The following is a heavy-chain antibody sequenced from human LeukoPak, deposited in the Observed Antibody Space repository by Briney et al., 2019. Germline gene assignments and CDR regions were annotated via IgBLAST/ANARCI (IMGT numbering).Heavy chain of an antibody. CDR1: GYTFTSYY. CDR2: IIPILGIA. J-gene: IGHJ5*02. V-gene: IGHV1-69*04. CDR3: AREWGGPYDILTGYYLSYNWFDP. Sequence: GASVKVSCKASGYTFTSYYMHWVRQAPGQGLEWMGRIIPILGIANYAQKFQGRVTITADKSTSTAYMELSSLRSEDTAVYYCAREWGGPYDILTGYYLSYNWFDPWGQGTLVTVSS. D-gene: IGHD3-9*01.